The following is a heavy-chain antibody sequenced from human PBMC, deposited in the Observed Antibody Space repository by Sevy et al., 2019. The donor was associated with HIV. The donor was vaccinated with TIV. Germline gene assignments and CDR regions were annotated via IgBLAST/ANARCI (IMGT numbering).Heavy chain of an antibody. J-gene: IGHJ6*02. CDR3: ARDSSWNYDSYFYGMDV. V-gene: IGHV3-48*02. Sequence: GGSLRLSCAASGFSFSGYNMNWVRQAPGKGLEWVSYLSSSTSTIHYADSVKGRFPISRDNAKNSLFLQMNSLRDEDTAVYYCARDSSWNYDSYFYGMDVWGQGTTVTVSS. CDR2: LSSSTSTI. D-gene: IGHD1-7*01. CDR1: GFSFSGYN.